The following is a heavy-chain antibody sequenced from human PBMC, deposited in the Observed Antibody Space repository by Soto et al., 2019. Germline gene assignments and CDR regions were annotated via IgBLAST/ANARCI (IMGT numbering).Heavy chain of an antibody. CDR1: GYTFTSYY. CDR3: ARGVGMTTHFDP. J-gene: IGHJ5*02. D-gene: IGHD1-26*01. CDR2: INPSAGTT. V-gene: IGHV1-46*01. Sequence: QLVQSGADVKKPGASVKVSCKASGYTFTSYYIHWVRQAPGQGPDWMGVINPSAGTTNYAQKFQGRVTMTRDTSTSTVYMELSSLRSEDTAVYYCARGVGMTTHFDPWGQGTLVTVSS.